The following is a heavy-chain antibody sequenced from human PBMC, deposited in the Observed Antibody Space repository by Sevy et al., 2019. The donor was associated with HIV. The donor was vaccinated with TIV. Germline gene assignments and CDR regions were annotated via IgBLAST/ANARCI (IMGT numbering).Heavy chain of an antibody. CDR1: GGTFSSYG. D-gene: IGHD3-10*01. V-gene: IGHV1-69*13. Sequence: ASVKVSCKASGGTFSSYGISWVRQAPGQGLEWMGGIIPILGTVNYAQKFQGRVTITADESTNTASMELSSLNPEDTAVYVCARGGGKCRYYFDYWGQETLVTVSS. CDR2: IIPILGTV. J-gene: IGHJ4*02. CDR3: ARGGGKCRYYFDY.